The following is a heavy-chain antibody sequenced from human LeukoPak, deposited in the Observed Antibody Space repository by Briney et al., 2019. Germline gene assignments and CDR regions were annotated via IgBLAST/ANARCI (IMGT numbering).Heavy chain of an antibody. CDR1: GFTFSSYG. CDR2: ISGSGGST. D-gene: IGHD6-13*01. Sequence: GGSLRLSCAASGFTFSSYGMSWVRQAPGKGLEWVSAISGSGGSTYYADSVKGRFTISRDNAKNSLYLQMNSLRAEDTAVYYCASPAHSSSWYRFDYWGQGTLVTVSS. V-gene: IGHV3-23*01. J-gene: IGHJ4*02. CDR3: ASPAHSSSWYRFDY.